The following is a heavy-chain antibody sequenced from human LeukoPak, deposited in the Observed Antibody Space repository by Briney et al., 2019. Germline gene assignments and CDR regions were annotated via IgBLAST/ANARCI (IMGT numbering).Heavy chain of an antibody. D-gene: IGHD3-22*01. V-gene: IGHV3-30*02. J-gene: IGHJ6*02. CDR1: GFTFSSYG. CDR3: ARDREGHYDSSGYYRSYYYYGMDV. CDR2: IRYDGSNK. Sequence: GGSLRLSCAASGFTFSSYGMHWVRQAPGKGLEWVAFIRYDGSNKYYADSVKGRFTISRDNSKNTLYLQMNSLRAEDTAVYYCARDREGHYDSSGYYRSYYYYGMDVWGQGTTVTVSS.